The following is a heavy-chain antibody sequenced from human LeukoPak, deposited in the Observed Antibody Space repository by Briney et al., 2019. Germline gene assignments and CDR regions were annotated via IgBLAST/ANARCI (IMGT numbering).Heavy chain of an antibody. D-gene: IGHD6-13*01. J-gene: IGHJ4*02. CDR2: IDRSGDTT. V-gene: IGHV1-46*01. CDR1: GYTFTSYA. CDR3: ARDSEENIGYSSSWLDY. Sequence: ASVKVSCKASGYTFTSYAMHWVRQAPGQRLEWMGIIDRSGDTTAYAQKFQGRVTMTKDASTSTVYMELRSLRSEDTAVYYCARDSEENIGYSSSWLDYWGQGTLVTVSS.